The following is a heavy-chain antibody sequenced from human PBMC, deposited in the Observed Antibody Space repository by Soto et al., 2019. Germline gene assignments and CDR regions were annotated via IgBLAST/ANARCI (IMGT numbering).Heavy chain of an antibody. CDR1: GFTLSSYA. V-gene: IGHV3-23*01. CDR2: VSSSGGNT. J-gene: IGHJ6*02. Sequence: EVQLLESGGGLVQPGGSLRLSCAASGFTLSSYAMSWVRQGPGKGLEWVSTVSSSGGNTYYTDSVKGRFTISRDNSKNTLYLQMNSLRAEDTAVYYCAKDPVYYYYGMDVWGQGTTVTVSS. CDR3: AKDPVYYYYGMDV.